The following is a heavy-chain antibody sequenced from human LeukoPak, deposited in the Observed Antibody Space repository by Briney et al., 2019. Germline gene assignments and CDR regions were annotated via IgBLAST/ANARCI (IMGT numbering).Heavy chain of an antibody. V-gene: IGHV1-2*02. Sequence: ASVKVSCKASGYTFTGHYIHWVRQAPGQGLEWMGWINPKNAGTNYAQKFQGRVTMTRDTSTGTVYMELSRLRSDDTAVYYCARTLYIAAAPGGFDYWGQGTLVTVSS. J-gene: IGHJ4*02. CDR1: GYTFTGHY. CDR3: ARTLYIAAAPGGFDY. D-gene: IGHD6-13*01. CDR2: INPKNAGT.